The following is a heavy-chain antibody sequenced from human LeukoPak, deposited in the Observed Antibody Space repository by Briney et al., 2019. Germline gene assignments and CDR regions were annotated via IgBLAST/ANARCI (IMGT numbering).Heavy chain of an antibody. D-gene: IGHD1-7*01. CDR2: IYYSGST. V-gene: IGHV4-39*01. Sequence: SETLSLTCTVSGGSISSSSYYWGWIRQPPGKGLEWIGSIYYSGSTYYNPSLKSRVTISVDTSKNQFSLKLSSVTAADTAVYYCARSAWNYEYWGQGTLVTVSS. CDR3: ARSAWNYEY. CDR1: GGSISSSSYY. J-gene: IGHJ4*02.